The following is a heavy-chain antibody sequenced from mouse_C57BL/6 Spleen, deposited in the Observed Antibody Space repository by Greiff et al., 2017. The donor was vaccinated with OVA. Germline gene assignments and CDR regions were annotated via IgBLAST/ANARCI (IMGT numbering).Heavy chain of an antibody. V-gene: IGHV5-4*01. CDR1: GFTFSSYA. CDR3: ARDGGRGYAMDY. CDR2: ISDGGSYT. D-gene: IGHD3-3*01. J-gene: IGHJ4*01. Sequence: EVKLEESGGGLVKPGGSLKLSCAASGFTFSSYAMSWVRQTPEKRLEWVATISDGGSYTYYPDNVKGRFTISRDNAKNNLYLQMSHLKSEDTAMYYCARDGGRGYAMDYWGQGTSVTVSS.